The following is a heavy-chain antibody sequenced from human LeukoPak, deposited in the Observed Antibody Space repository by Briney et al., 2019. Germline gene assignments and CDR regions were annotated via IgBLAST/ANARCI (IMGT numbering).Heavy chain of an antibody. CDR3: ARGLWERRLDY. Sequence: SETLSLTCTVSGGSISSSSYYWGWIRQPPGKGLEWIGSIYYSGSTYYNPSLKSRVTISVDTSKNQFSLKLSSVTAADTAVYYCARGLWERRLDYWGQGTLVTVSS. CDR2: IYYSGST. J-gene: IGHJ4*02. D-gene: IGHD1-26*01. CDR1: GGSISSSSYY. V-gene: IGHV4-39*01.